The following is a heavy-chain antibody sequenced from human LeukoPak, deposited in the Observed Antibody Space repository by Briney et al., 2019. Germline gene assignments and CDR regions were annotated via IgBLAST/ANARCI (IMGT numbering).Heavy chain of an antibody. J-gene: IGHJ3*01. Sequence: GGSLRLSCAASTSMFSSYAMTWVRQAPGKGLQWISTITGSGSRIYYADSVKGRFTLSRDNSKNTLHLQMNSLGAEDTAVYYCAGGEGAAGIYDAFDFWGQGTLVTVPS. V-gene: IGHV3-23*01. D-gene: IGHD6-13*01. CDR2: ITGSGSRI. CDR1: TSMFSSYA. CDR3: AGGEGAAGIYDAFDF.